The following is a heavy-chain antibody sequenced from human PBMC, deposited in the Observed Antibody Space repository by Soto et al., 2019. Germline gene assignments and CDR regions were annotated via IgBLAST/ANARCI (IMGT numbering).Heavy chain of an antibody. CDR2: ISYDGSNK. D-gene: IGHD3-16*01. V-gene: IGHV3-30-3*01. CDR3: ARAGGGRGYYYYGMDV. J-gene: IGHJ6*02. CDR1: GFTFSSYA. Sequence: QVQLVESGGGVVQPGRSLRLSCAASGFTFSSYAMHWVREAPGKGLEWVAVISYDGSNKYYADSVKGRFTISRDNSNNTLYLQMNSLRAEDTAVYYCARAGGGRGYYYYGMDVWGQGTTVTVSS.